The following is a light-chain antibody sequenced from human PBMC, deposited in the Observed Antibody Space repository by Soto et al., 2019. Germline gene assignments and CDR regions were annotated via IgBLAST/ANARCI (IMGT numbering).Light chain of an antibody. CDR3: AAWDDSLSTWV. J-gene: IGLJ3*02. V-gene: IGLV1-47*01. CDR2: RNN. CDR1: SSNIGVNY. Sequence: QAVVTQPPSASGTPGQRVTISGSGSSSNIGVNYLYWYHQLPGTAPKLVIFRNNRRPSGVPDRLSGSKSGTSASLAISGLRSEDEGDYYCAAWDDSLSTWVFGGGTKLTVL.